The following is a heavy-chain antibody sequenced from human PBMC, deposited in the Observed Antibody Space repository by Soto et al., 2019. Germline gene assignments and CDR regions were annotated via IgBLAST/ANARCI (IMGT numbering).Heavy chain of an antibody. CDR1: GGTFSSYA. CDR2: IIPIFGTA. V-gene: IGHV1-69*13. Sequence: SVKVSCKASGGTFSSYAIIWVRQAPGQGLEWMGGIIPIFGTANYAQKFQGRVTITADESTSTAYMELSSLRSEDTAVYYCATPELYGEKKTFDYWGQGTLVTVSS. J-gene: IGHJ4*02. D-gene: IGHD4-17*01. CDR3: ATPELYGEKKTFDY.